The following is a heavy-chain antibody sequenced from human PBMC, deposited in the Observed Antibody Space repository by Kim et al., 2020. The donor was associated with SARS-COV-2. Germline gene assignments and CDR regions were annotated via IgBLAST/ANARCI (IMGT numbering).Heavy chain of an antibody. J-gene: IGHJ5*02. V-gene: IGHV3-53*01. Sequence: VKDRVTIARENSKNTLYLQMNSLRADDTAVYYCARDGAGLDYYDSSGYFSWGQGTLVTVSS. CDR3: ARDGAGLDYYDSSGYFS. D-gene: IGHD3-22*01.